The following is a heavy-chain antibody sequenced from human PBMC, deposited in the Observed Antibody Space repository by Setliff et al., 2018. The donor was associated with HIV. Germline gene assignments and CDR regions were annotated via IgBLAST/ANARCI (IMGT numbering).Heavy chain of an antibody. V-gene: IGHV1-46*01. D-gene: IGHD6-6*01. CDR2: INPSSGST. J-gene: IGHJ1*01. Sequence: ASVKVSCKTSGYAFTDYSIHWVRQAPGQGLEWVGIINPSSGSTTYAQKFQGRVTMTRDTSTSTVYMELSSLRSEDTAVYYCARDPAPSSSASYFQHWGQGTPVTVSS. CDR1: GYAFTDYS. CDR3: ARDPAPSSSASYFQH.